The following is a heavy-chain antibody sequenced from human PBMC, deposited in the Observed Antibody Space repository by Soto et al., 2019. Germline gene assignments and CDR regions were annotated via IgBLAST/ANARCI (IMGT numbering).Heavy chain of an antibody. CDR1: GYTFTSYG. V-gene: IGHV1-18*01. D-gene: IGHD3-9*01. CDR3: ARDSLTRYYDILTGYYKDNWVDP. CDR2: ISAYNGNT. Sequence: AAVKVSCKASGYTFTSYGISWVRQAPGQGLEWMGWISAYNGNTNYAQKLQGRVTMTTDTSTSTAYMELRSVRSDDTAVYYCARDSLTRYYDILTGYYKDNWVDPWGDGTLVTSPQ. J-gene: IGHJ5*02.